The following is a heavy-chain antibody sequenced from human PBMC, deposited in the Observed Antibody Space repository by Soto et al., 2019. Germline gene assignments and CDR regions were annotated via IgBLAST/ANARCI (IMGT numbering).Heavy chain of an antibody. D-gene: IGHD6-6*01. CDR2: INPDNGNT. CDR3: ARRPRSAAFDI. J-gene: IGHJ3*02. Sequence: ASVKVSCKASGYIFITYFMHRLLQAPGQRLEWMGWINPDNGNTKYAENFQGRVSIIRDTSASTAYMELSSLRSEDTAVYYCARRPRSAAFDIRGQGTIDPVSS. CDR1: GYIFITYF. V-gene: IGHV1-3*01.